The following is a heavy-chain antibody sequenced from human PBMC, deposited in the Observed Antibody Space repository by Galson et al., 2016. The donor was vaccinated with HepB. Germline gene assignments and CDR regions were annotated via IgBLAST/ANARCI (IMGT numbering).Heavy chain of an antibody. CDR1: GFTYG. CDR3: ASDMNNFDFLGGPFDY. CDR2: ISNDESRK. J-gene: IGHJ4*02. Sequence: SLRLSCAVSGFTYGIHWVRQAPGKGLEWVAAISNDESRKDYADSVKGRFIISRDTSKNTLYLQMNGLRSEDTAVYYCASDMNNFDFLGGPFDYWGQGTLVTVSS. V-gene: IGHV3-30*04. D-gene: IGHD3-3*01.